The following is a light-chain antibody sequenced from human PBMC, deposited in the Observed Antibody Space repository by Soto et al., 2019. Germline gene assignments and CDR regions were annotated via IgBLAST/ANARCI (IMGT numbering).Light chain of an antibody. CDR1: QSIGDS. V-gene: IGKV1-5*01. CDR3: QQYNSYSWT. CDR2: DVS. J-gene: IGKJ1*01. Sequence: DIQMTQSPSTLPASVGDRVTITCRASQSIGDSLAWYQQKPGKAPYLLISDVSSLEGGVPSRFSGSGSGTEFTLTISSLQPDDFATYYCQQYNSYSWTFGQGTKVDIK.